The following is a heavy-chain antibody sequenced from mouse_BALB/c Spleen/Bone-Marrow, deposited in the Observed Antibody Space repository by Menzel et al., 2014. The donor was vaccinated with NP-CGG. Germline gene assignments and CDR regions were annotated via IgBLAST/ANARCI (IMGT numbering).Heavy chain of an antibody. V-gene: IGHV2-9*02. CDR2: IWAGGST. CDR1: GLSLTSYG. Sequence: VKLVESGPGLVAPSQSLSITCTVSGLSLTSYGVHWVRQPPGKGLEWLGIIWAGGSTNYNSALMSRLSISKDNSKSQVFLKMNSLQTDDTAMYFCAIAYFGNYNSYCDYRGQGTTLTVSS. CDR3: AIAYFGNYNSYCDY. J-gene: IGHJ2*01. D-gene: IGHD2-10*01.